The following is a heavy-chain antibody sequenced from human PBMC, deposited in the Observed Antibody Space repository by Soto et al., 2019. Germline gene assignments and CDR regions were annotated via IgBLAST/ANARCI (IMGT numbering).Heavy chain of an antibody. CDR2: FDPEDGET. Sequence: ASVKVSCKVSGYTLTELSMHWVRQAPGKGLEWMGGFDPEDGETIYAQKFQGRVTMTEDTSTDTAYMELSSLRSEDTAVYYCATPDSGSAPWGQPESFDYWGQGTLVTVSS. D-gene: IGHD1-26*01. V-gene: IGHV1-24*01. J-gene: IGHJ4*02. CDR3: ATPDSGSAPWGQPESFDY. CDR1: GYTLTELS.